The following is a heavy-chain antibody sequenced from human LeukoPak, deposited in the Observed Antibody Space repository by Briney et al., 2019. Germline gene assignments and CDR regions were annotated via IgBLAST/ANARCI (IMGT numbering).Heavy chain of an antibody. CDR1: GGSISGYY. J-gene: IGHJ4*02. CDR3: ARLSGGNTGPFDY. V-gene: IGHV4-59*01. Sequence: SETLSLTCVVSGGSISGYYWSWIRQPPGKGLEWIGYGHSSGRTNYNASLKSRATLSVDTFRNDFSLKLTSVTAADTAVYYCARLSGGNTGPFDYWGQGTLVTVSS. CDR2: GHSSGRT. D-gene: IGHD4-23*01.